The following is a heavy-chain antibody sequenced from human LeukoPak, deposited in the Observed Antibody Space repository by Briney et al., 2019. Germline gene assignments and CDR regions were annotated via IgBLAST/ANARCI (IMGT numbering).Heavy chain of an antibody. CDR2: IGNDASAT. J-gene: IGHJ4*02. CDR3: ASSFTPYYYDV. CDR1: GFSFRKYF. V-gene: IGHV3-7*01. Sequence: GGSLRLPCAASGFSFRKYFMSWARQAPGKGMGWVATIGNDASATTYGDSVWGRVTISRDNAQNSVFLQMHSLRAGDTAVYYCASSFTPYYYDVWGQGILVTVSS. D-gene: IGHD2-15*01.